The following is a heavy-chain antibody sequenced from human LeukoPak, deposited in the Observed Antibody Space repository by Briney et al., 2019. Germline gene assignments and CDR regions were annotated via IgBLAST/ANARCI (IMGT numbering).Heavy chain of an antibody. D-gene: IGHD2-2*01. J-gene: IGHJ4*02. Sequence: GGSLILSCAASGFTVSSNYMSWVRQAPGKGLEWVSVIYSGGTTYYADSVKGRFTISRDNSKSTLYLQMNSLRAEDTAVYYCARTPGGDYWGQGTLVTVSS. CDR1: GFTVSSNY. CDR2: IYSGGTT. CDR3: ARTPGGDY. V-gene: IGHV3-53*01.